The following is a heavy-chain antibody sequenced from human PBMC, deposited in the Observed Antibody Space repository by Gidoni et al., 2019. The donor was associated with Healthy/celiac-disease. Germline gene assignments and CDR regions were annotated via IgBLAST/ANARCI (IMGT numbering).Heavy chain of an antibody. J-gene: IGHJ4*02. CDR2: IIPIFGTA. D-gene: IGHD6-13*01. CDR1: GGTFSSYA. Sequence: QVQLVQSGAVVKQPGSSVKVSCKASGGTFSSYAISWVRQAPGKGLEWMGGIIPIFGTANYAQKFQGRVTITADKSKSTAYMELSSLRSEDTAVYYCARTIAAAGAPFDYWGQGTLVTVSS. V-gene: IGHV1-69*06. CDR3: ARTIAAAGAPFDY.